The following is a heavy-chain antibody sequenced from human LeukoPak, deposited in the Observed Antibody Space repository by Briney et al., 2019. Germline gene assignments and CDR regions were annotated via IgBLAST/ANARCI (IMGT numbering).Heavy chain of an antibody. CDR2: INHSGYT. V-gene: IGHV4-34*01. Sequence: SDPLSLTCALSGVSFNDYYWSWLRQTPGKGLEWIGEINHSGYTNDSPSLKTRVTLSIDTSKKQFSLNLRSVTVADTGIYYCTRMTAGHDYWGQGTLVTVSS. D-gene: IGHD2-21*02. CDR3: TRMTAGHDY. CDR1: GVSFNDYY. J-gene: IGHJ4*02.